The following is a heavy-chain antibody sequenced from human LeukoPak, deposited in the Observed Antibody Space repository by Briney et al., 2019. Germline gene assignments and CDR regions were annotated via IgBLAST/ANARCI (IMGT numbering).Heavy chain of an antibody. CDR2: ISSSSTYI. Sequence: GGSLRLPCAASGFTFSTYSMNWVRQAPGRGLEWVSSISSSSTYILYADSVKGRFTISRDNAKNSLYLQTNSLRAEDTAVYYCARGGRYFDSSAFDIWGQGTMVTVSS. V-gene: IGHV3-21*01. J-gene: IGHJ3*02. CDR3: ARGGRYFDSSAFDI. CDR1: GFTFSTYS. D-gene: IGHD3-9*01.